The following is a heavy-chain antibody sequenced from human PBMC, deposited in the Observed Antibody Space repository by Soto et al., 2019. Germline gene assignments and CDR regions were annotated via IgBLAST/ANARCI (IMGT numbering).Heavy chain of an antibody. CDR1: GGSISSYY. V-gene: IGHV4-59*01. Sequence: ASETLSLTCTVSGGSISSYYWSWIRQPPGKGLEWIGYIYYSGSTNYNPSLKSRVTISVDTSKNQFSLKLSSVTAADTAVYYCARDGPYGSGSYQFDIWGQGTMVTVSS. D-gene: IGHD3-10*01. CDR3: ARDGPYGSGSYQFDI. J-gene: IGHJ3*02. CDR2: IYYSGST.